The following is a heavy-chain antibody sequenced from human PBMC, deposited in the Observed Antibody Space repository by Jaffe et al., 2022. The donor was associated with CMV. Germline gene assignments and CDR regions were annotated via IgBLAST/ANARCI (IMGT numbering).Heavy chain of an antibody. CDR1: GFTFGDYA. CDR2: IRSKAYGGTT. CDR3: ALYYYYYYYMDV. V-gene: IGHV3-49*04. J-gene: IGHJ6*03. Sequence: EVQLVESGGGLVQPGRSLRLSCTASGFTFGDYAMSWVRQAPGKGLEWVGFIRSKAYGGTTEYAASVKGRFTISRDDSKSIAYLQMNSLKTEDTAVYYCALYYYYYYYMDVWGKGTTVTVSS.